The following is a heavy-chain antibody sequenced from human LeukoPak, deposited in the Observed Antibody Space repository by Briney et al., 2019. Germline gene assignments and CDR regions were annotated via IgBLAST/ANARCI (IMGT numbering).Heavy chain of an antibody. CDR1: GGSISSYY. Sequence: SETLSLTCTVSGGSISSYYWGWIRQPPGKGLEWIGSVYNSGPTYYNPSLKSRVTISVDTSKNQFSLKLSSVTAADTAVYYCARRYGSGSYRPDYWGQGTLVTVSS. D-gene: IGHD3-10*01. J-gene: IGHJ4*02. V-gene: IGHV4-39*01. CDR3: ARRYGSGSYRPDY. CDR2: VYNSGPT.